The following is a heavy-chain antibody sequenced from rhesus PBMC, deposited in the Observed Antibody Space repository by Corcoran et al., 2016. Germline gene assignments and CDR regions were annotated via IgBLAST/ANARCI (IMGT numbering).Heavy chain of an antibody. J-gene: IGHJ4*01. CDR3: AREDWGWRD. V-gene: IGHV4-173*01. Sequence: QLQLQESGPGLVKPSETLSLTCAVSGGSMSSRHWSWIRQPPGKGLEWIGSVAKPSWSAAYTPSLKSRVTISIDTSNNQVSLKLTSVTAADTAVYYCAREDWGWRDWGQGVLVTVPS. D-gene: IGHD7-45*01. CDR1: GGSMSSRH. CDR2: VAKPSWSA.